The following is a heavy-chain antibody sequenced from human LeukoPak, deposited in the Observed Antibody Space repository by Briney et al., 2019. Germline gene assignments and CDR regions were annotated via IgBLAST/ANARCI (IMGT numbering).Heavy chain of an antibody. V-gene: IGHV1-2*02. CDR1: GYTFTGYY. CDR3: AREYSGSDSGGYFDY. J-gene: IGHJ4*02. Sequence: ASVNVSCTASGYTFTGYYMHWVRQAPGQGLEWMGWINPNSGRTNYAQKFQGRVTMTRDTSISTAYMELSRLRSDDTAVYYCAREYSGSDSGGYFDYWGQGTLVTVSS. D-gene: IGHD5-12*01. CDR2: INPNSGRT.